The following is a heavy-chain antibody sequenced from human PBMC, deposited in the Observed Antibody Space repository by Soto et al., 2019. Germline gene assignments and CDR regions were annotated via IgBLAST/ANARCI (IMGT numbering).Heavy chain of an antibody. D-gene: IGHD6-19*01. V-gene: IGHV6-1*01. J-gene: IGHJ6*02. CDR3: ARDAGYSSGWYYYYGMDV. CDR1: GDSVSSNSAA. CDR2: TYYRSKWYN. Sequence: SQTLSLTCAISGDSVSSNSAAWNWIRQSPSRGLEWLGRTYYRSKWYNDYAVSVKSRITINPGTSKNQFSLQLNSVTPEDTAVYYCARDAGYSSGWYYYYGMDVWGQGTTVTVSS.